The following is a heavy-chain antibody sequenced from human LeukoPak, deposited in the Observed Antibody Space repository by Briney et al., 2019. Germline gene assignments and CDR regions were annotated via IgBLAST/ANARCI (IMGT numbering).Heavy chain of an antibody. Sequence: SVKVSCKASGGTFSSYAISWVRQAPGQGLEWMGGIIPIFGTANYAQKFQGRVTITTDESTSTAYMELSSLRSEDTAVYYCARSYCSGGSCYRTRYYYHYYMDVWGKGTTVTVSS. CDR2: IIPIFGTA. V-gene: IGHV1-69*05. CDR3: ARSYCSGGSCYRTRYYYHYYMDV. CDR1: GGTFSSYA. D-gene: IGHD2-15*01. J-gene: IGHJ6*03.